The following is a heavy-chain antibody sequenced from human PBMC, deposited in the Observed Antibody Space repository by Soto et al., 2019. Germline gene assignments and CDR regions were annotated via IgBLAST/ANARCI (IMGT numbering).Heavy chain of an antibody. D-gene: IGHD6-19*01. J-gene: IGHJ5*02. V-gene: IGHV1-2*04. CDR3: ARGGIAVVGYSGMDA. CDR1: GYTFTGHY. Sequence: ASVKVSCKASGYTFTGHYMHWVRQAPGQGLEWMGWINPNSGGTNYAQKFQGWVTMTRDTSISTAYMELSRLRSDDTAVYYCARGGIAVVGYSGMDAGGQGTLVSVSS. CDR2: INPNSGGT.